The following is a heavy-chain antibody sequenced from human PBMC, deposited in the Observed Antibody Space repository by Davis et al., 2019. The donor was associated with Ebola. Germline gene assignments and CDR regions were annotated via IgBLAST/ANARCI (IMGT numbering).Heavy chain of an antibody. V-gene: IGHV1-18*04. J-gene: IGHJ5*02. CDR1: GYTFTSYG. Sequence: AASVKVSCKASGYTFTSYGISWVRQAPGQGLEWMGWISAYNGNTNYAQKLQGRVTMTTDTSTSTAYMELRSLRSDDTAVYYCARVVYSEQWLANWFDPWGQGTLVTVSS. CDR3: ARVVYSEQWLANWFDP. CDR2: ISAYNGNT. D-gene: IGHD6-19*01.